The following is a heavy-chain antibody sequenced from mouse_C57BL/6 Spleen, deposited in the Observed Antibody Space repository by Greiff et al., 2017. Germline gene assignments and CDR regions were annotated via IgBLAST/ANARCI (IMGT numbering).Heavy chain of an antibody. Sequence: VKLMESGAELVKPGASVKLSCKASGYTFTEYTIHWVQQRSGQGLEWIGWFYPGSGSIKYNEKFKDKATLTADKSSSTVYMELSRLTSEDSAVYFCARHETAQAKFHYYAMDYWGQGTSVTVSS. CDR2: FYPGSGSI. CDR1: GYTFTEYT. V-gene: IGHV1-62-2*01. J-gene: IGHJ4*01. CDR3: ARHETAQAKFHYYAMDY. D-gene: IGHD3-2*02.